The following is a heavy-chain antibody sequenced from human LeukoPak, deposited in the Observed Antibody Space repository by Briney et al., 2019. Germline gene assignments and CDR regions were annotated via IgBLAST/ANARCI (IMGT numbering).Heavy chain of an antibody. CDR1: GYTFTSYA. CDR3: ARVRVSGIQLWLRGAFDI. J-gene: IGHJ3*02. D-gene: IGHD5-18*01. CDR2: INTNTGNP. Sequence: ASVKVSCKASGYTFTSYAMNRVRQAPGQGFEWMEWINTNTGNPTYAQGFTGRFVFSLDTSVSTAYLQISSLKAEDTAVYYCARVRVSGIQLWLRGAFDIWGQGTMVTVSS. V-gene: IGHV7-4-1*02.